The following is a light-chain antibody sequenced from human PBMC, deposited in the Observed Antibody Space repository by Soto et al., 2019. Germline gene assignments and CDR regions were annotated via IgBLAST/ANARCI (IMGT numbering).Light chain of an antibody. J-gene: IGLJ3*02. CDR3: ASWDNSLRNWV. V-gene: IGLV1-47*01. CDR2: RND. Sequence: QSVLTQPPSASGTPGQRITISCSGSSSNIGSHYVYWYQQLPGTAPKLLIYRNDQRPSGVPDRFSGSKSGTSGSLAISGRRSEDEADYYCASWDNSLRNWVFGGGTKLTVL. CDR1: SSNIGSHY.